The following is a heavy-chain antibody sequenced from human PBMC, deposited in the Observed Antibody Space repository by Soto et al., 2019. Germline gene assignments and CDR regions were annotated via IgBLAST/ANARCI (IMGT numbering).Heavy chain of an antibody. CDR3: ARGTYVGGGLKRGMDV. V-gene: IGHV4-34*01. CDR2: INHSGST. J-gene: IGHJ6*02. D-gene: IGHD3-10*01. Sequence: SETLSLTCAVYGGSFSGYYWSWIRQPPGKGLEWIGEINHSGSTNYNPSLKSRVTISVDTSKSQFSLKLTSVTAADTAVYDCARGTYVGGGLKRGMDVWGQGTTVTVSS. CDR1: GGSFSGYY.